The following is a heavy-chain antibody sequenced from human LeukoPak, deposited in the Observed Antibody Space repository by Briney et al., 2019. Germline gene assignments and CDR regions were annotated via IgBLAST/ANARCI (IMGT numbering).Heavy chain of an antibody. V-gene: IGHV3-23*01. CDR3: ARDTYYYDSSGYYYDY. D-gene: IGHD3-22*01. J-gene: IGHJ4*02. Sequence: GGSLRLSCAASAFTFSTYAMSWVRQAPGQGPDWVASITDTGGGTYYADSVKGRFTISRDNAKNSLYLQMNSLRAEDTAVYYCARDTYYYDSSGYYYDYWGQGTLVTVSS. CDR1: AFTFSTYA. CDR2: ITDTGGGT.